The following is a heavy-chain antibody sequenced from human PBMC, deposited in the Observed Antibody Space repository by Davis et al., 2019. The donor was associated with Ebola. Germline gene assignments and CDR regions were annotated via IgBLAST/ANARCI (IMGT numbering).Heavy chain of an antibody. J-gene: IGHJ4*02. V-gene: IGHV1-46*01. D-gene: IGHD6-6*01. CDR1: GYTLTSYY. Sequence: ASVKVSCKTSGYTLTSYYMHWVRQAPGQGLEWMGLIDPRSGNTNYAQKFQGRVTMTRDTSTNTVYVELSSLTSDDTAVYYCARRGSSSNHCDYWGQGTLVTVSS. CDR2: IDPRSGNT. CDR3: ARRGSSSNHCDY.